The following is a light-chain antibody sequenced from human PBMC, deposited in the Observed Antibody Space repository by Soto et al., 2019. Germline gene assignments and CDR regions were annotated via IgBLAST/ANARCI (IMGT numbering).Light chain of an antibody. Sequence: DIVMTQSPDSLAVSLGERATINCKSSQSVLYSSNNKNYLAWYQQKPGQPPKLLIYWASTRESGVPDRFGGSGSGTDFTLTISSLQAEDVAVYHCQQYYTTPSPTFGGGTKVEIK. J-gene: IGKJ4*01. CDR2: WAS. V-gene: IGKV4-1*01. CDR1: QSVLYSSNNKNY. CDR3: QQYYTTPSPT.